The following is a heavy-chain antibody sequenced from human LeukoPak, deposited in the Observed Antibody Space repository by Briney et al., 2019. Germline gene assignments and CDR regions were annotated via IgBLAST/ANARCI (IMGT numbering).Heavy chain of an antibody. CDR1: GGSISSYY. CDR2: IYSSGST. D-gene: IGHD6-13*01. J-gene: IGHJ4*02. CDR3: ARGTTAAAGIFDC. V-gene: IGHV4-4*07. Sequence: PSETLSLTCSVSGGSISSYYWSWVRQPAGKGLEWIGRIYSSGSTNYNPSLNSRVTMSVDTSNNQFSLRLTSMTAADTAVYYCARGTTAAAGIFDCWGQGTLVTVSS.